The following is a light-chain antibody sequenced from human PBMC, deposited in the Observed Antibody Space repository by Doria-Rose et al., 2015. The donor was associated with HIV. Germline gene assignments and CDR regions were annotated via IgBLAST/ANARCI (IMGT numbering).Light chain of an antibody. Sequence: MTQSPSSLSASVGDRVTITCRASQDINRFLNWYQQKPGKVPKVLIYAASSLQSGVPSRFSGSGSGTDFTLTISSLQPEDFATYYCQQGFSTPRTFGQGTKVEIK. J-gene: IGKJ1*01. CDR2: AAS. V-gene: IGKV1-39*01. CDR3: QQGFSTPRT. CDR1: QDINRF.